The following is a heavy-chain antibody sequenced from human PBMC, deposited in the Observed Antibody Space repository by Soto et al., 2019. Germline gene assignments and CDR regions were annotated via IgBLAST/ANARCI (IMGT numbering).Heavy chain of an antibody. Sequence: QVHLVQSGAEVKKPGASVKVSCKASGYFFTDYYIHWVRQAPGQGLEWMGIINPSGGSTNHAQKFQGRVTMTRDMATRTVYMELSSLRSEDTAVYYCARILLGGQFDCWGQGTLVTVSS. CDR2: INPSGGST. D-gene: IGHD1-26*01. CDR1: GYFFTDYY. J-gene: IGHJ4*02. CDR3: ARILLGGQFDC. V-gene: IGHV1-46*01.